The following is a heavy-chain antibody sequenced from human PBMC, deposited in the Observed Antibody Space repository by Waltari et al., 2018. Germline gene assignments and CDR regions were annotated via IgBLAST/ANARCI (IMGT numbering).Heavy chain of an antibody. Sequence: DVQLVESGGGLVKPGGSLTVACAASGFRFRDYAMNGVRQGPGKGLEWVSSISSRSKYIYYADSVKGRFTISRDNAKKFLYLKMNALSADDTAVYYCARDNWTPNFYDKSGYFWGQGALVSVSS. D-gene: IGHD3-22*01. CDR3: ARDNWTPNFYDKSGYF. CDR1: GFRFRDYA. V-gene: IGHV3-21*02. J-gene: IGHJ4*02. CDR2: ISSRSKYI.